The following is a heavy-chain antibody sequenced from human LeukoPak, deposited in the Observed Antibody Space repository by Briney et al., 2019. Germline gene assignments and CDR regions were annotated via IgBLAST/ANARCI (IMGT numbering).Heavy chain of an antibody. V-gene: IGHV3-23*01. CDR3: AKTALTTVTTNFDY. D-gene: IGHD4-11*01. CDR2: ISGGGGST. J-gene: IGHJ4*02. Sequence: AGGSLRLSCAASGFTFSSYAMSWVRQAPGKGLEWVSAISGGGGSTYYADSVKGRFTISRDNSKNTLYLQMNGLRAEDTAVYYCAKTALTTVTTNFDYWGQGTLVTVSS. CDR1: GFTFSSYA.